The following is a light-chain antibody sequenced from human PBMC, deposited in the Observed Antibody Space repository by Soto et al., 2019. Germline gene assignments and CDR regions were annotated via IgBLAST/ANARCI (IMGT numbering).Light chain of an antibody. CDR2: GAS. Sequence: ETVMTQSPATLSVSPGERATLSCTASQSISSNLVWYQQKPGQAPRLLINGASTRATGIPARFSGSGSGTEFTLSISSLQSEDFAIYYCQQYKHWPLTFGQGTKVEIK. CDR3: QQYKHWPLT. J-gene: IGKJ1*01. V-gene: IGKV3-15*01. CDR1: QSISSN.